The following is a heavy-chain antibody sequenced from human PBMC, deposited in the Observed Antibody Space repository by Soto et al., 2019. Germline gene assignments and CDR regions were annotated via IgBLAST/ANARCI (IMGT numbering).Heavy chain of an antibody. CDR3: ARAVAVAADFDY. D-gene: IGHD6-19*01. J-gene: IGHJ4*02. CDR1: GYTFTGYA. CDR2: INAGNGNT. Sequence: QVQLVQSGAEEKKPGASVKVSWKASGYTFTGYAMHWVRQAPGQRLEWMGWINAGNGNTKYSQKFQGRVTITRDTSASTAYMELSSLRSEDTAVYYCARAVAVAADFDYWGQGTLVTVSP. V-gene: IGHV1-3*05.